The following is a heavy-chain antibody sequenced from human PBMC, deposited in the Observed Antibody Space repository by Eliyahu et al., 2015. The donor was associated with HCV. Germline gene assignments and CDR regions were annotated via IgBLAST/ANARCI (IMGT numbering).Heavy chain of an antibody. CDR1: GXSISSGSYY. J-gene: IGHJ3*02. D-gene: IGHD3-22*01. CDR2: IYYNGST. Sequence: QVQLQESGPGLVKPSQTLSXTCTVSGXSISSGSYYWSWIRQHPGKGLAWIGYIYYNGSTYYNPSLKSRISISVDTSKNHFXLRLSSVTAADTAVFYCARPIDSSGFFLGWVLFDIWGPGTMVTVSS. CDR3: ARPIDSSGFFLGWVLFDI. V-gene: IGHV4-31*03.